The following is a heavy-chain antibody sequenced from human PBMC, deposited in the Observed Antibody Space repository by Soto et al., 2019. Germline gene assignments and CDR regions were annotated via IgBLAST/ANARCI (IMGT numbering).Heavy chain of an antibody. CDR2: IKRDGSEK. Sequence: EVQLVESGGGLVQPGGSLRLSCAASGFTFSSYWMTWVRQAPGKGLQWVANIKRDGSEKYYVDSVKGRFTISRDNAKNSLYLQMNSLRAEDTAVYYFARALWFGELFSFDYWGQGTLVSVSS. D-gene: IGHD3-10*01. CDR3: ARALWFGELFSFDY. J-gene: IGHJ4*02. CDR1: GFTFSSYW. V-gene: IGHV3-7*01.